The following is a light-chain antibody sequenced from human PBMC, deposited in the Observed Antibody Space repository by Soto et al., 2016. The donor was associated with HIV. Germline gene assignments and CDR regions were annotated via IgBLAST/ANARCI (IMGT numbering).Light chain of an antibody. CDR2: KAS. CDR3: QQYKTFPYT. J-gene: IGKJ2*01. Sequence: DIQMTQSPSTLSASVGDRVTITCRASQSISIWLAWYQHKPGKAPKLLIYKASSLESGVPSRFSGSESGTEFTLTINSLQPDDFATYYCQQYKTFPYTFGQGTKLEIK. V-gene: IGKV1-5*03. CDR1: QSISIW.